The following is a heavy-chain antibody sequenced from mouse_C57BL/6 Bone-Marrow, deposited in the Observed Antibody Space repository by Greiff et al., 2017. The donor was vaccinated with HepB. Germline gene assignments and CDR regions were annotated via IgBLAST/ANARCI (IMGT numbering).Heavy chain of an antibody. J-gene: IGHJ2*01. CDR3: AREGLPWLYYFDY. CDR2: IHPNSGST. V-gene: IGHV1-64*01. CDR1: GYTFTSYW. Sequence: VQLQQPGAELVKPGASVKLSCKASGYTFTSYWMHWVKQRPGQGLEWIGMIHPNSGSTNYNEKFKSKATLTVDKSSSTAYMQLSSLTSEDSAVYSCAREGLPWLYYFDYWGQGTTLTVSS. D-gene: IGHD5-5*01.